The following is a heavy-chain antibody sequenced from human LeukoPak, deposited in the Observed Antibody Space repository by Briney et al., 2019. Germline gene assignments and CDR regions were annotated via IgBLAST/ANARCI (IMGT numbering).Heavy chain of an antibody. D-gene: IGHD2-2*01. V-gene: IGHV4-61*02. CDR3: ARFDCSSTSCYAGYY. CDR2: IYTSGST. Sequence: SGPTLVKPTQTLTLTCTFSGFSFSTSGVGVGWIRQPPGKALEWIGRIYTSGSTNYNPSLKSRVTMSVDTSKNQFSLRLSSVTAADTAVYYCARFDCSSTSCYAGYYWGQGTLVTVSS. J-gene: IGHJ4*02. CDR1: GFSFSTSG.